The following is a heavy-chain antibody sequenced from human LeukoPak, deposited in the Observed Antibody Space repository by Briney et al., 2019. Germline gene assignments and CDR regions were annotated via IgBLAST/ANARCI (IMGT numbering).Heavy chain of an antibody. Sequence: GGSLRLSCAASGFTFSSYSMNWVRQAPGKGLEWVSSISSSSSYIYYADSVKGRFTISRDNAKNSLYLQMNSLRAEDTAVYYCARDGVGQSFPYYYDSSGYYDYWGQGTLVTVSS. J-gene: IGHJ4*02. CDR1: GFTFSSYS. CDR3: ARDGVGQSFPYYYDSSGYYDY. CDR2: ISSSSSYI. V-gene: IGHV3-21*01. D-gene: IGHD3-22*01.